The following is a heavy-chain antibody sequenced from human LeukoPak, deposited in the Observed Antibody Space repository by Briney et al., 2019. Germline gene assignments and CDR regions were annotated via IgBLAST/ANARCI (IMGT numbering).Heavy chain of an antibody. CDR3: ARERGRGRDSPWFDY. CDR2: IYSDGST. CDR1: GFTFSSYS. Sequence: GGSLRLSCAASGFTFSSYSMNWVRQAPGKGLEWVSVIYSDGSTYYADSVKGRFTISRDNSKNTLDLQITGLRAEDTAVYYCARERGRGRDSPWFDYWGQGTLVTVSS. V-gene: IGHV3-53*01. D-gene: IGHD1-26*01. J-gene: IGHJ4*02.